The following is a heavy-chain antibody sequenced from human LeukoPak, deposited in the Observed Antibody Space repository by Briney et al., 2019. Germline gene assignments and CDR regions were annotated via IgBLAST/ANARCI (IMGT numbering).Heavy chain of an antibody. J-gene: IGHJ4*02. V-gene: IGHV3-30-3*01. CDR3: ARGDSGDFDY. CDR2: ISYDGSNK. CDR1: GFTFSSYA. Sequence: GGPLRLSCAASGFTFSSYAMHWVRQAPGKGLEWVAVISYDGSNKYYADSVKGRFTISRDNSKNTLYLQMNSLRAEDTAVYYCARGDSGDFDYWGQGTLVTVSS. D-gene: IGHD1-26*01.